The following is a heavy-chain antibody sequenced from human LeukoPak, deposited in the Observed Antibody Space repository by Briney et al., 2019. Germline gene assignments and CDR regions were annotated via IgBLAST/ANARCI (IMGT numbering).Heavy chain of an antibody. Sequence: GGSLRLSCAASGFTFSSYSMNWVRQAPGKGLEWVSSISSSSSYIYYADSVKGRFTISRDNAKNSLYLQMNSLSAEDTAVYYCARAPFGGVTLDPWGQGTLVTVSS. CDR1: GFTFSSYS. D-gene: IGHD2-8*02. J-gene: IGHJ5*02. CDR2: ISSSSSYI. V-gene: IGHV3-21*01. CDR3: ARAPFGGVTLDP.